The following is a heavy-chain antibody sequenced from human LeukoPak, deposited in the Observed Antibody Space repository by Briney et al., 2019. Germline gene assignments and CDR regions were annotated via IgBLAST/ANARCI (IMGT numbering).Heavy chain of an antibody. V-gene: IGHV4-34*01. J-gene: IGHJ4*02. CDR2: VNHGGST. D-gene: IGHD2-2*01. Sequence: SETLSLTRAVHGGSLAGYNWNWIRQPPGKALEWIGDVNHGGSTNYNPSLESRVTVSIDTWNSQFSLELNSVTAADTAVYYCARGRVRVVPGTGYFDSWSQGSLVIVSS. CDR3: ARGRVRVVPGTGYFDS. CDR1: GGSLAGYN.